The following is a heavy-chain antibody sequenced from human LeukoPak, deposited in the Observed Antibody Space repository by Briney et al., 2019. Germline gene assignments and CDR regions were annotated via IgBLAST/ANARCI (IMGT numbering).Heavy chain of an antibody. D-gene: IGHD6-13*01. J-gene: IGHJ3*02. CDR3: AKLHSSSWYNDAFDI. Sequence: GGSLRLSCAASGFTFSSYGMHWVRQAPGKGLEWVAFIRYDGSNKCYADSVKGRFTISRDNSKNTLYLQMNSLRAEDTAVYYCAKLHSSSWYNDAFDIWGQGTMVTVSS. CDR2: IRYDGSNK. V-gene: IGHV3-30*02. CDR1: GFTFSSYG.